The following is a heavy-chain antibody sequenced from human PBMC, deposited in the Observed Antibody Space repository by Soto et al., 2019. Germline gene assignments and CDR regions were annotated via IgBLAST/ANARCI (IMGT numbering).Heavy chain of an antibody. CDR3: ARLVGSTSQSHGDYYYGMDV. Sequence: SETLSLTCTVSGGSISSYYWSWFRQPPGKGLEWIGYIYYSGSTNYNPSLKSRVTISVDTSKNQFSLKLSSVTAADTAAYYCARLVGSTSQSHGDYYYGMDVWGQGXTVTVSS. V-gene: IGHV4-59*01. D-gene: IGHD2-2*01. CDR1: GGSISSYY. J-gene: IGHJ6*02. CDR2: IYYSGST.